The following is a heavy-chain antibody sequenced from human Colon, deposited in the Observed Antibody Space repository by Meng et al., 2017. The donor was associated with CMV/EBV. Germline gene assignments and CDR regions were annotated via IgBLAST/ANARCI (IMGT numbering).Heavy chain of an antibody. J-gene: IGHJ4*02. V-gene: IGHV3-30*18. CDR1: LTFSSYG. CDR2: ISSDESEK. CDR3: AKDLGNILRGHWGALDH. Sequence: LTFSSYGMHWVRQAPGKGLEWVAVISSDESEKYYVESVKGRFTISRDNSKNMLYLQMNSLRTEDTAVYYCAKDLGNILRGHWGALDHWGQGTLVTVSS. D-gene: IGHD3-9*01.